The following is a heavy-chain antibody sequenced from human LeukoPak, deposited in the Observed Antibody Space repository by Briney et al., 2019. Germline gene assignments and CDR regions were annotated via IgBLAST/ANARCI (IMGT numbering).Heavy chain of an antibody. CDR3: ARESSWPYFDC. J-gene: IGHJ4*02. Sequence: PGGSLRLSCAASGFTVSSKYMSWVRQAPGKGLEWVSIIYSGGSTYYADSVKGRFTISRDNSKNTLYLQMNSLRAEDTAIYYCARESSWPYFDCWGQGTLVTVSS. CDR1: GFTVSSKY. CDR2: IYSGGST. D-gene: IGHD2-15*01. V-gene: IGHV3-53*01.